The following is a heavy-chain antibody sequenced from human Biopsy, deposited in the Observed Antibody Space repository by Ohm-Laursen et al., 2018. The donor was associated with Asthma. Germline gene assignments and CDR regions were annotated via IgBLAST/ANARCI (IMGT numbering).Heavy chain of an antibody. D-gene: IGHD3-3*01. CDR3: AKERYYDFWSGYPI. V-gene: IGHV3-30*18. CDR1: GFSFNSYG. CDR2: ISYDGSNK. J-gene: IGHJ3*02. Sequence: SLRLSCSASGFSFNSYGMHWVRQAPGKGLEWVAVISYDGSNKYYADSVKGRFTISRDNSKNTLYLQMNSLRAEDTAVYYCAKERYYDFWSGYPIWGQGTMVTVSS.